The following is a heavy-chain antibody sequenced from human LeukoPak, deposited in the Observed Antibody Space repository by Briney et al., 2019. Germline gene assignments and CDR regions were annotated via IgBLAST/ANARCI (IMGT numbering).Heavy chain of an antibody. Sequence: PGGSLRLSCAASGFTFSSYGMHWVRQAPGKGLEWVAFIRYDGSNKYYADSVKGRFTISRDNSKNTLYLQMNSLRAEDTALYYCARTYSSGWYGKFDYWGQGTLVTVSS. CDR1: GFTFSSYG. J-gene: IGHJ4*02. D-gene: IGHD6-19*01. CDR3: ARTYSSGWYGKFDY. V-gene: IGHV3-30*02. CDR2: IRYDGSNK.